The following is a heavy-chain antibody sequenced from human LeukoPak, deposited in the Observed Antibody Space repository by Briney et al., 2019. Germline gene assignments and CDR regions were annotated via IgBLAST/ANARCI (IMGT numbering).Heavy chain of an antibody. J-gene: IGHJ4*02. D-gene: IGHD2-21*02. CDR2: INPSGGST. V-gene: IGHV1-46*01. Sequence: ASVKVSCKASGYTFTSYYTHWVRQAPGQGLEWMGIINPSGGSTSYAQKFQGRVTMTRDTSTSTVCMELSSLRSEDTAVYYCASAPVVTATRPTDWGQGTLVTVSS. CDR1: GYTFTSYY. CDR3: ASAPVVTATRPTD.